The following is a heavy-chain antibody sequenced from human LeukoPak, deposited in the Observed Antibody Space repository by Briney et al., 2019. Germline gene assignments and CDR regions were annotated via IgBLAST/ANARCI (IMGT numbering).Heavy chain of an antibody. D-gene: IGHD2-2*02. CDR2: INPNSGGT. V-gene: IGHV1-2*02. J-gene: IGHJ5*02. CDR1: GYTFTGYY. Sequence: ASVKVSCKASGYTFTGYYMHWVRRAPGQGLEWMGWINPNSGGTNYAQKFQGRVTMTRDTSISTAYMELSRLRSDDTAVYYCARAYCSSTSCYSWFDPWGQGTLVTVSS. CDR3: ARAYCSSTSCYSWFDP.